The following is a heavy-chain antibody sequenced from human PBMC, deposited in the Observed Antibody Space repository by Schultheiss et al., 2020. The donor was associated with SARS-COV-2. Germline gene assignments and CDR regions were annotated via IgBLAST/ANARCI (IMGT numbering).Heavy chain of an antibody. J-gene: IGHJ4*02. Sequence: GGSLRLSCAASGFTFSSYAMRWVRQAPGKGLEWVSAISGSGGSTYYADSVKGRFTISRDNAKNSLYLQMNSLRAEDTAVYYCARDGSCSGGSCDFDYWGQGTLVTVSS. D-gene: IGHD2-15*01. CDR3: ARDGSCSGGSCDFDY. V-gene: IGHV3-23*01. CDR1: GFTFSSYA. CDR2: ISGSGGST.